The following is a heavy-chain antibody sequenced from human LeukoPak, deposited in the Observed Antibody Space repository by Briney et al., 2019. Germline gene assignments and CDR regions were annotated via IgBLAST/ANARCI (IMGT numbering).Heavy chain of an antibody. CDR1: GGSFSGYY. D-gene: IGHD3-16*02. Sequence: PSEILSHTCAVYGGSFSGYYWSWIRQPPGKGLEWIGEINHSGSTNYNPSLKSRVTISVDTSKNQFSLKLSSVTAADTAVYYCARGAYDYVWGSYRYSPFPPYFDYWGQGTLVIVSS. CDR2: INHSGST. J-gene: IGHJ4*02. CDR3: ARGAYDYVWGSYRYSPFPPYFDY. V-gene: IGHV4-34*01.